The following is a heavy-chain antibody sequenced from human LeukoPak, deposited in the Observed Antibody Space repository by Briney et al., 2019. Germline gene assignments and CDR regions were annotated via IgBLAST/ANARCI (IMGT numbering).Heavy chain of an antibody. Sequence: SETLSLTCTVSGGSISSGSYYWSWIRQPAGKGLEWIGRIYTSGSTNYNPSLKSRVTISVDTSKNQFSLKLSSVTAADTAVYYCARLAELPDYWGQGTLVTVSS. CDR3: ARLAELPDY. V-gene: IGHV4-61*02. CDR1: GGSISSGSYY. CDR2: IYTSGST. D-gene: IGHD1-14*01. J-gene: IGHJ4*02.